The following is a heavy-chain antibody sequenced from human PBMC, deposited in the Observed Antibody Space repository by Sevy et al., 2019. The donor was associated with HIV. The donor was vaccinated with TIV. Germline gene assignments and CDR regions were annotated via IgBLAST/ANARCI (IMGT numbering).Heavy chain of an antibody. Sequence: GSPRLSCAASGFTFSGYSMNWVRQAPGTGLEWVANIKDDGSEKYYVDSVKGRFTISRDNAKNSLYLQLNGLRADDTAVYYCARDRGFTGNYYFDYWGQGALVTVSS. CDR3: ARDRGFTGNYYFDY. V-gene: IGHV3-7*01. CDR2: IKDDGSEK. D-gene: IGHD5-12*01. J-gene: IGHJ4*02. CDR1: GFTFSGYS.